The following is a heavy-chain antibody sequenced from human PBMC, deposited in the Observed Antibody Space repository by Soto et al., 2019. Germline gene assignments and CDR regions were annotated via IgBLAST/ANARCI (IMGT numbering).Heavy chain of an antibody. D-gene: IGHD2-8*01. Sequence: PSETLSLTCAVSGDAFSGYDWSWIRQPPGTGLEWVWEINNSGSTNYNPSLKRRVTISVATPKNQCSQKLSAVTAADTAVYYFARVGLYCTIGVCYIGYYYYGMDVWGQGTTVTVSS. J-gene: IGHJ6*02. V-gene: IGHV4-34*01. CDR1: GDAFSGYD. CDR3: ARVGLYCTIGVCYIGYYYYGMDV. CDR2: INNSGST.